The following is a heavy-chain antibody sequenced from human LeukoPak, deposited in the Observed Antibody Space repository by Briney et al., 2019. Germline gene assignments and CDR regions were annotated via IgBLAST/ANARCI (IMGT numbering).Heavy chain of an antibody. CDR1: GFTVSSNY. CDR2: IYSGGNT. Sequence: GGSLRLSCATSGFTVSSNYMSWVRQAPGKGLEWVSVIYSGGNTYYADSVKGRFTISRDNSKNTLYLQMNSLRAEDTAVYYCARMSGYSYGYFDYWGQGTLVTVSS. J-gene: IGHJ4*02. CDR3: ARMSGYSYGYFDY. V-gene: IGHV3-66*01. D-gene: IGHD5-18*01.